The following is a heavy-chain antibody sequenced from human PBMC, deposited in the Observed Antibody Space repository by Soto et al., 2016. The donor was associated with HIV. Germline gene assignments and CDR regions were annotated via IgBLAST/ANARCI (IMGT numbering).Heavy chain of an antibody. CDR1: GFTFTKYS. J-gene: IGHJ5*01. CDR2: ISSSSSYI. CDR3: ARDRGHGRAPDS. Sequence: EVQLVESGGGLVKPGGSLRLSCAGSGFTFTKYSMSWVRQAPGKGLEWVSSISSSSSYIYYADSVKGRFTISKDYAQSSLSLQMDSLRVEDTAIYYCARDRGHGRAPDSWGXGTLVTVST. V-gene: IGHV3-21*03.